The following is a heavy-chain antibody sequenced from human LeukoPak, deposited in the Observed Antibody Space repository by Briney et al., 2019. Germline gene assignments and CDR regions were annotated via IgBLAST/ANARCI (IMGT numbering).Heavy chain of an antibody. Sequence: GRSLRLSCAASGFTFSIYGMHWVRQAPGKGLEWVAVIWYDGSNKYYADSVKGRFTISRDNSKNTLYLQMNSLRAEDTAVYYCARDGQEDCSGGSCYGIGYYYYGMDVWGQGTTVTVSS. J-gene: IGHJ6*02. CDR1: GFTFSIYG. V-gene: IGHV3-33*01. CDR2: IWYDGSNK. CDR3: ARDGQEDCSGGSCYGIGYYYYGMDV. D-gene: IGHD2-15*01.